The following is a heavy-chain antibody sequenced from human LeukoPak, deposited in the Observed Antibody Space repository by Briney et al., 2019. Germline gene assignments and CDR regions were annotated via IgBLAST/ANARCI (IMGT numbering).Heavy chain of an antibody. J-gene: IGHJ4*02. CDR1: GCTFTSYD. CDR2: MNPNSGNT. Sequence: GASVKVSCKASGCTFTSYDINWVRQATGQGLEWMGWMNPNSGNTGYAQKFQGRVTMTRNTSISTAYMELSSLRSEDTAVYYCARGRDYDILTGYWLRWGQGTLVTVSS. V-gene: IGHV1-8*01. D-gene: IGHD3-9*01. CDR3: ARGRDYDILTGYWLR.